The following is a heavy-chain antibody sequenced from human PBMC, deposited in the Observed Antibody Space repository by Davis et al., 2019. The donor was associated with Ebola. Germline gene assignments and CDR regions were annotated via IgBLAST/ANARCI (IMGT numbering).Heavy chain of an antibody. J-gene: IGHJ6*02. CDR1: GFKSDDHA. D-gene: IGHD3-16*01. V-gene: IGHV3-9*02. CDR3: AKDVYADIGHGLEA. Sequence: GGSLRLSCIASGFKSDDHAMNWVRQRPGRGLEWVSGISWDSGTVLYAESVEGRFTISRDNAGNSLYLEMNSLRPEDTALYYCAKDVYADIGHGLEAWGQGTTVTVSS. CDR2: ISWDSGTV.